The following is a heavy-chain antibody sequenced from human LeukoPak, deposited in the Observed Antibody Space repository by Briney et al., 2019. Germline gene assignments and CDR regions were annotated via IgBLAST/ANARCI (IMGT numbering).Heavy chain of an antibody. CDR1: GFTFSDYY. CDR2: ISSSDNTI. CDR3: ARARWLQVPFGH. D-gene: IGHD5-24*01. Sequence: PGGSLSLFCAASGFTFSDYYMSWIRQARGKGLEWVSYISSSDNTIYYADCVKGRFTISRDNAKNLLYLQMNSLRAKATAVYYCARARWLQVPFGHWGQGTLVTVS. V-gene: IGHV3-11*01. J-gene: IGHJ4*02.